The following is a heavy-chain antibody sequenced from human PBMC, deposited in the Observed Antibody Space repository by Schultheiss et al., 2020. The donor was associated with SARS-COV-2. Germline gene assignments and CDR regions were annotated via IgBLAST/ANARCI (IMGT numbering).Heavy chain of an antibody. D-gene: IGHD1-20*01. Sequence: GGSLRLSCAASGFTFSNAWMSWVRQAPGKGLEWVGRIKSKTDGGTTDYAAPVKGRFTISRDDSKNTLYLQMNSLKTEDTAVYYCTTESPYNWNPMRGLLGADIWGQGTMVTVSS. CDR3: TTESPYNWNPMRGLLGADI. V-gene: IGHV3-15*01. CDR1: GFTFSNAW. J-gene: IGHJ3*02. CDR2: IKSKTDGGTT.